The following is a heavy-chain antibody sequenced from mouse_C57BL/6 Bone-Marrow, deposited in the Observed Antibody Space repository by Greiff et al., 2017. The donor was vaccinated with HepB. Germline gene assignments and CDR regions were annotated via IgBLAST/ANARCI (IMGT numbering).Heavy chain of an antibody. CDR3: ARKGVYYYGSSYGYYAMDY. Sequence: EVQRVESGGGLVKPGGSLKLSCAASGFTFSDYGMHWVRQAPEKGLEWVAYISSGSSTLYYADTVKGRFTSSRDNAKNTLFLQMTSLRSEDTDMYYCARKGVYYYGSSYGYYAMDYWGQGTSVTVSS. V-gene: IGHV5-17*01. J-gene: IGHJ4*01. D-gene: IGHD1-1*01. CDR1: GFTFSDYG. CDR2: ISSGSSTL.